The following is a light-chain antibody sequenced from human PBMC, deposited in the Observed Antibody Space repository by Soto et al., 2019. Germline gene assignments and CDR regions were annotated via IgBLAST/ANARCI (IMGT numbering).Light chain of an antibody. Sequence: EIVLTQSPGTLSLSPGERATLSCRASQSVSSSXLAWYQQKPGQAPRLLIYGASSRATGIPDRFSGSGSGTDXXXXXXXXXXXDFAVYYCQQYGSSPYTFGQGTKLEIK. J-gene: IGKJ2*01. CDR2: GAS. CDR3: QQYGSSPYT. V-gene: IGKV3-20*01. CDR1: QSVSSSX.